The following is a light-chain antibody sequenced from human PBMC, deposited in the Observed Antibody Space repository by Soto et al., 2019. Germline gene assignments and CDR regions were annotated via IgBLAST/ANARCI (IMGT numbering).Light chain of an antibody. CDR3: QQYDNLPVA. J-gene: IGKJ2*01. V-gene: IGKV1-33*01. Sequence: DIQMTQSPSSLSASVGDRITITCQASQDISNYLKWYQQKPGKAPKLLIYDASNLETGVTSRFSGSGSGTDFTFTISSLQPEDIAAYYCQQYDNLPVAFGQGTKLEIK. CDR1: QDISNY. CDR2: DAS.